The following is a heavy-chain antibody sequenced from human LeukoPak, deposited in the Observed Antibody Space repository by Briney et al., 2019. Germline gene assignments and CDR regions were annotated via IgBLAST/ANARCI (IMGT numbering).Heavy chain of an antibody. CDR1: GYTFTGNY. CDR3: AKSLGPYYDSSERPFHY. Sequence: ASVKVSCKAAGYTFTGNYMQWVRQAPGQGLEWMGWMNPNSGNTGYAQKFQGRVTMTRNTSISTAYMELSSLRSEDTAVYYCAKSLGPYYDSSERPFHYWGQGSLVTVSS. V-gene: IGHV1-8*02. D-gene: IGHD3-22*01. J-gene: IGHJ4*02. CDR2: MNPNSGNT.